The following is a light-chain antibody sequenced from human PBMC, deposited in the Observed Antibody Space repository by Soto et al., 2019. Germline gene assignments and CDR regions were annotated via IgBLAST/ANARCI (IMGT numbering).Light chain of an antibody. Sequence: EIVFTQSPATLSLSPGERSTLSCRASQSVSRYLAWYQQKPGLAPRLLIYGASTRATGVPARFSGSGSGTDFTLTISSLQSEDFAVYYCQQYTFWPPITFGQGTRLEIK. J-gene: IGKJ5*01. CDR1: QSVSRY. CDR2: GAS. V-gene: IGKV3-15*01. CDR3: QQYTFWPPIT.